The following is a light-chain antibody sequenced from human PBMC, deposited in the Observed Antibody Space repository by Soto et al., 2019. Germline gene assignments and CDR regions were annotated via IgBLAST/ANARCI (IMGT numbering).Light chain of an antibody. J-gene: IGKJ5*01. CDR3: QQSYSTPIT. CDR2: AAS. Sequence: DIQMTQSPSSLSASVGDRVTITCRASQGISSYLSWYQQKPGKAPKFLIYAASSLQRGVPSRFSGSGSGTDFILTISSLQPEDFATYYCQQSYSTPITFGQGTRLEIK. V-gene: IGKV1-39*01. CDR1: QGISSY.